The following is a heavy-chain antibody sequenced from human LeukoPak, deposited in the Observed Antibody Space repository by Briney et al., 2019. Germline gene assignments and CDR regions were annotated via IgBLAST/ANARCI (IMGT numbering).Heavy chain of an antibody. CDR3: ARRGAVAGTVDY. J-gene: IGHJ4*02. CDR2: IKQYGGDK. V-gene: IGHV3-7*01. Sequence: PGGSLRLSCTTSGFSFSNHWMSWVRQAPGKGLEWVASIKQYGGDKYYVDSVKGRFTISRDNVENSLYLQMNSLRAEDTAVYYCARRGAVAGTVDYWGQGTLVTVSS. CDR1: GFSFSNHW. D-gene: IGHD6-19*01.